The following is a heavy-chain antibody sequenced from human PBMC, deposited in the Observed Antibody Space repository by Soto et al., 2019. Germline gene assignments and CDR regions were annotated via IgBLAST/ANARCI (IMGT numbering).Heavy chain of an antibody. D-gene: IGHD3-3*01. CDR2: IYYSGST. J-gene: IGHJ4*02. CDR3: ARTYYDFWSGYSPKYYFDY. CDR1: GGSISSGGYY. V-gene: IGHV4-31*03. Sequence: QVQLQESGPGLVKPSQTLSLTCTVSGGSISSGGYYWSWIRQHPGKGLEWIGYIYYSGSTYYNPSLKSRVTRSVDTSKNQFSLKLSSVTAADTALYYCARTYYDFWSGYSPKYYFDYWGQGTLVTVSS.